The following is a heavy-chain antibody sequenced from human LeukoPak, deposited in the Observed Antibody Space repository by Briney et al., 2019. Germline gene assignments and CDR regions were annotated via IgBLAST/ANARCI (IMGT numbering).Heavy chain of an antibody. D-gene: IGHD2-21*01. CDR3: ARGPLSGGAIQFDY. Sequence: GGSLRLSCAASGFMFSSYWMHWVRQAPGKGLAWVSRVNPDGRSTSHADSVKGRFTMSRDNARDTLYLQMNSLRAEDTAVYYCARGPLSGGAIQFDYWGQGTLVTVSS. CDR1: GFMFSSYW. V-gene: IGHV3-74*01. J-gene: IGHJ4*02. CDR2: VNPDGRST.